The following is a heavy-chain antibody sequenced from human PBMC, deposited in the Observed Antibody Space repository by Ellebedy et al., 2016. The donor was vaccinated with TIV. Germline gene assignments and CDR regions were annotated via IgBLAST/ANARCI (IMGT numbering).Heavy chain of an antibody. Sequence: GGSLRLSCAASGFTFSTYAMSWVRQAPGKGPEWVSGIYTDDTTYYADSVKGRFTISRDNAKNTLYLHIDSLRAEETAVYYCARASFYDVDLSGWYFALWGRGTLVTVSS. D-gene: IGHD3-10*02. CDR1: GFTFSTYA. J-gene: IGHJ2*01. CDR2: IYTDDTT. CDR3: ARASFYDVDLSGWYFAL. V-gene: IGHV3-66*01.